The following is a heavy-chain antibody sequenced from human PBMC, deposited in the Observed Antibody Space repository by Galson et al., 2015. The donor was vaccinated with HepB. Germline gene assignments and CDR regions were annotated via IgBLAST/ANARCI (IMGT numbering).Heavy chain of an antibody. CDR3: ARAVNKYYDILTGYYTGAFDI. J-gene: IGHJ3*02. CDR2: VRWDSGSR. CDR1: GFVFDQDA. Sequence: SPRHPRGAWGFVFDQDAMRCGGPAPATGLECVAGVRWDSGSRCDADSVKGRFTTSRDNAKNSLYLQMNILRAEDTALYYCARAVNKYYDILTGYYTGAFDIWGQGTMVTVSS. D-gene: IGHD3-9*01. V-gene: IGHV3-9*01.